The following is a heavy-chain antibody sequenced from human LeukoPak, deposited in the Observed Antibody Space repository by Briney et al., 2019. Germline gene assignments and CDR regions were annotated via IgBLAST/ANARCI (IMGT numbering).Heavy chain of an antibody. J-gene: IGHJ4*02. CDR3: AKTEKSVLYYFDY. CDR2: ISGSGGST. CDR1: GFTFSSYA. V-gene: IGHV3-23*01. Sequence: GGSLRLSCAASGFTFSSYAMSWVRQAPGKGLEWVSAISGSGGSTYYADSVKGRFTIPRDNSKNTLYLQMNSLRAEDTAVHYCAKTEKSVLYYFDYWGQGTLVTVSS.